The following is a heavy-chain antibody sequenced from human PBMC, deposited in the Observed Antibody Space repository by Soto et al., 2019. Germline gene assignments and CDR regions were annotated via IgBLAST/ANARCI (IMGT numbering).Heavy chain of an antibody. CDR1: GFTFSSYS. Sequence: EVQLVESGGGLVKPGGSLRLSCAASGFTFSSYSMNWVRQAPGKGLEWVSSISSSSSYIYYADSVKGRFTISRDNAKNSLYRQKNSRRAEDTAVYYCARDGGRRGGGYFDLWGRGTLVTVSS. CDR3: ARDGGRRGGGYFDL. CDR2: ISSSSSYI. D-gene: IGHD3-16*01. J-gene: IGHJ2*01. V-gene: IGHV3-21*01.